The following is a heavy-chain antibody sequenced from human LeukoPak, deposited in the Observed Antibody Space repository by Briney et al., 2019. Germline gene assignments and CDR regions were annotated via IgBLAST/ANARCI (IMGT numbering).Heavy chain of an antibody. Sequence: PGGSLRLSCAASGFTVSSNYMSWVRQAPGKGLEWVSVIYSGGSTYYADSVKGRFTISRDNAKNSLYLELNSLRAEDTAVYHCVRDSDTYGDHTTRRFDYWGQGTLVTVSS. D-gene: IGHD4-17*01. CDR3: VRDSDTYGDHTTRRFDY. V-gene: IGHV3-53*01. J-gene: IGHJ4*02. CDR2: IYSGGST. CDR1: GFTVSSNY.